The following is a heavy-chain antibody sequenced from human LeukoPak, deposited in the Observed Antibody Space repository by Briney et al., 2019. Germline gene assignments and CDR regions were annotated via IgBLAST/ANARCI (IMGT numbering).Heavy chain of an antibody. CDR2: IYYSGST. Sequence: PSETLSLTCTVSGGSISGSSYYWGWIRQPPGQGLEWIGSIYYSGSTYYNPSLKSRVTISVDTSKNQFSLKLSSVTAADTAVYYCASGGGAAAGTGYWGQGTLVTVSS. J-gene: IGHJ4*02. CDR1: GGSISGSSYY. V-gene: IGHV4-39*01. CDR3: ASGGGAAAGTGY. D-gene: IGHD6-13*01.